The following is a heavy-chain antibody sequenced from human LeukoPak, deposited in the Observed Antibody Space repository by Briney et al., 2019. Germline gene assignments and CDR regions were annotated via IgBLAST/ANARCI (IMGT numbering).Heavy chain of an antibody. CDR3: ATEGGGNSPFYYYYMDV. Sequence: SETLSLTCTVSGGSISSDSYYWSWIRQPAGKGLEWIGRIYTSGSTNYNPSLKSRVTISVDTSKNQFSLKLSSVTAADTAVYYCATEGGGNSPFYYYYMDVWGKGTTVTVSS. D-gene: IGHD4-23*01. CDR2: IYTSGST. CDR1: GGSISSDSYY. J-gene: IGHJ6*03. V-gene: IGHV4-61*02.